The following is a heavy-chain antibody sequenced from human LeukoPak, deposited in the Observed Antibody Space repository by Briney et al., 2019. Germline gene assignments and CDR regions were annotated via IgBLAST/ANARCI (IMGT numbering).Heavy chain of an antibody. Sequence: PGGCLRLSCAASGFTFSSYAMSWVRQAPGKGLEWVSDISGSGGYTYYADSVKGRFTISRDNSKNTLYLQMNSLRVEDTAEYHCAKGRGEYYHYGMDVWGQGTTVTVSS. D-gene: IGHD5-24*01. CDR1: GFTFSSYA. CDR2: ISGSGGYT. V-gene: IGHV3-23*01. J-gene: IGHJ6*02. CDR3: AKGRGEYYHYGMDV.